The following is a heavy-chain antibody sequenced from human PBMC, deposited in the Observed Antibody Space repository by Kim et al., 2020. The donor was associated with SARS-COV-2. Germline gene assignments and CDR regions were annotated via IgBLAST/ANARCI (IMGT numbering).Heavy chain of an antibody. V-gene: IGHV1-24*01. CDR2: FDPEDAKT. J-gene: IGHJ5*02. CDR1: GYTLIELS. Sequence: ASVKVSCKVSGYTLIELSIHWVRQAPGKGLEWMGGFDPEDAKTIYAQEFQGRVTMTEDTSTDTAYMELSSLRSEDTAVYYCATTSPHCTNGICPSWFDPWGQGTLVTVSS. D-gene: IGHD2-8*01. CDR3: ATTSPHCTNGICPSWFDP.